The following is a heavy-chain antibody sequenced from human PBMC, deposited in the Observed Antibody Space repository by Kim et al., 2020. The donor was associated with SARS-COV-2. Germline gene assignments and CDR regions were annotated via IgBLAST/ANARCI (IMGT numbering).Heavy chain of an antibody. D-gene: IGHD6-13*01. CDR3: ARVLPVESRSWYRYGMDV. V-gene: IGHV1-3*01. J-gene: IGHJ6*02. Sequence: ASVKVSCKASGYTFTNYAMHWVRQAPGQRLEWMGWINAGNGNTKYSQKFQDRVTITRDTSASTAYMELSSLRSEDTAVYYCARVLPVESRSWYRYGMDVWGQGTTVTVSS. CDR1: GYTFTNYA. CDR2: INAGNGNT.